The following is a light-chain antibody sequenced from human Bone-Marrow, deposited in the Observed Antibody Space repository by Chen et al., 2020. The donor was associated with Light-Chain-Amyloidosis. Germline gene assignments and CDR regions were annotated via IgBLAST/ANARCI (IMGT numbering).Light chain of an antibody. CDR1: SSNIGANYD. Sequence: QPVLTQPPSVSGAPGQRLTIPCTGSSSNIGANYDVHWYQQLPGTAPKLLIFGTTNRPSGVPDRFSGSKSGTSASLAITGLQAEDEADYYCQSYDRSLSGSVFGGGTKLTVL. CDR2: GTT. CDR3: QSYDRSLSGSV. J-gene: IGLJ3*02. V-gene: IGLV1-40*01.